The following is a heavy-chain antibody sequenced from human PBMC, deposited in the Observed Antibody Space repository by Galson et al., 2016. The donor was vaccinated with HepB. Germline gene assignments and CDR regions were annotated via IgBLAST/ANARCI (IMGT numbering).Heavy chain of an antibody. V-gene: IGHV2-5*02. CDR1: GFSLSTSGVG. Sequence: PALVKPTQTLTLTCTFSGFSLSTSGVGVGWVRQPPGKALEWLALIYWDDDKHYTPSLRSRLTITKDTSKNQVVLTMTNMDPEDTATFYCVHRPEDRGGSPFDYWGQGTLVTVSS. CDR3: VHRPEDRGGSPFDY. CDR2: IYWDDDK. J-gene: IGHJ4*02. D-gene: IGHD2-15*01.